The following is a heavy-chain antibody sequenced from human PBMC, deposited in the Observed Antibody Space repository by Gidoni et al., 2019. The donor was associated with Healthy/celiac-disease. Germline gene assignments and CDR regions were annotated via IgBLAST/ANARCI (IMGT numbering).Heavy chain of an antibody. D-gene: IGHD3-10*01. CDR3: ARDIEVTMVQGVIPGGYFDL. J-gene: IGHJ2*01. V-gene: IGHV1-2*06. CDR2: INPNSGGT. CDR1: GYTFTGYY. Sequence: QVQLVQSGAEVKKPGASVKVSCKASGYTFTGYYMHWVRQAPGQGLEWMGRINPNSGGTNYAQKFQGRVTMTRDTSISTAYMELSRLRSDDTAVYYCARDIEVTMVQGVIPGGYFDLWGRGTLVTVSS.